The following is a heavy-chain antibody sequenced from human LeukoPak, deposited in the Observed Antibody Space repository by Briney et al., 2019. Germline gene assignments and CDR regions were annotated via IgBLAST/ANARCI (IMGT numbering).Heavy chain of an antibody. CDR1: GGSFSGYY. V-gene: IGHV4-34*01. Sequence: SETLSLTSAVYGGSFSGYYWSWIRQPPGKGLEWIGEINHSGSTNYNPSLKSRVTISVDTSKNQFSLKLSSVTAADTAVYYCARDNYGSGSYYRPRTNWFDPWGQGTLVTVSS. CDR2: INHSGST. D-gene: IGHD3-10*01. CDR3: ARDNYGSGSYYRPRTNWFDP. J-gene: IGHJ5*02.